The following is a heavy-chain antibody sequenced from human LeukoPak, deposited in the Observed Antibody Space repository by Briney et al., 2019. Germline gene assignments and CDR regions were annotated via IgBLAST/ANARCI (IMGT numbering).Heavy chain of an antibody. J-gene: IGHJ4*02. CDR2: IYYSGST. CDR3: ARGPPPDFDY. CDR1: GGSISSYY. V-gene: IGHV4-59*12. Sequence: SETLALTCTVSGGSISSYYWSWNRQPPGKGLEWIGYIYYSGSTNYNPSLKSRVTLSVDTSKNQFSLKLSSMTAADTAVYYCARGPPPDFDYWGRGTLVTVSS.